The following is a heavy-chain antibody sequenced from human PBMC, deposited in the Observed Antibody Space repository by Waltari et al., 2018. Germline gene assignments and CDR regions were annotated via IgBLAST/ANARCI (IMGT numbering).Heavy chain of an antibody. V-gene: IGHV3-48*03. J-gene: IGHJ4*02. CDR1: EFILCTYE. Sequence: EVQLVKSGGGSVPPGGSLRLSCAASEFILCTYEMNWFRQAPGKGLEWISYISSSGMTTYYADSVKGRFTISRDNAKNSLYLQMDSLTAEDTAVYYCARVFKQKLYFDYWGQGTLVTVSS. CDR2: ISSSGMTT. CDR3: ARVFKQKLYFDY.